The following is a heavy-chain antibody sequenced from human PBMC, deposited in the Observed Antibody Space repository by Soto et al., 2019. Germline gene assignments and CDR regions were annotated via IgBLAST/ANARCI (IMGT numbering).Heavy chain of an antibody. J-gene: IGHJ4*02. CDR1: GYTFSNYG. D-gene: IGHD6-19*01. CDR3: ARVQSDSNGWYHFDY. V-gene: IGHV1-18*01. CDR2: ISAYNGNT. Sequence: ASVKVSCKASGYTFSNYGISWVRQAPGQGLEWMGWISAYNGNTKYAQKLQGRVTMTTDTSTSTAYMELRSLRSDDTAVYYCARVQSDSNGWYHFDYWGQGTLVTVS.